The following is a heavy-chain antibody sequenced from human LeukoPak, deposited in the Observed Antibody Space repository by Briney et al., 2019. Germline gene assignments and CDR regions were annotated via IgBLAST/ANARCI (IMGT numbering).Heavy chain of an antibody. Sequence: ASVKVSCKASGYTFTGYYMHWVRQAPGQGLEWMGGIIPIFGTANYAQKFQGRVTITTDESTSTAYMELSSLRSEDTAVYYCARADYGDYAHGWFDPWGQGTLVTVSS. CDR2: IIPIFGTA. CDR3: ARADYGDYAHGWFDP. CDR1: GYTFTGYY. J-gene: IGHJ5*02. V-gene: IGHV1-69*05. D-gene: IGHD4-17*01.